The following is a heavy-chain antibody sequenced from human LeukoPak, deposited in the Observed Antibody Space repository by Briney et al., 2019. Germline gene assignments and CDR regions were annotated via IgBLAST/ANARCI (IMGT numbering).Heavy chain of an antibody. D-gene: IGHD4-17*01. J-gene: IGHJ5*02. CDR2: IMPLFGTA. Sequence: SVKVSYKTSGGTFNNSAISWVRQAPGQGLEWLGGIMPLFGTAGYAQKFQGRVTITKDESTRTVYLELTSLTSDDTAVYYCARDVHGDYGSGWFDPWGQGTLVSVSS. CDR3: ARDVHGDYGSGWFDP. CDR1: GGTFNNSA. V-gene: IGHV1-69*05.